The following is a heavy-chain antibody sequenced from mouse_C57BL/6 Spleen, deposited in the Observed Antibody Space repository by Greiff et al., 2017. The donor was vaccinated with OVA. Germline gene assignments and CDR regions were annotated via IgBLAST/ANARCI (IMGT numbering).Heavy chain of an antibody. J-gene: IGHJ4*01. CDR1: GYTFTSYW. Sequence: HVQLQQPGAELVKPGASVKLSCKASGYTFTSYWMHWVKQRPGQGLEWIGMIHPNSGSTNYNEKFKSKATLTVDKSSSTAYMQLSSLTSEDSAVYYCARRTTVVADYAMDYWGQGTSVTVSS. CDR3: ARRTTVVADYAMDY. V-gene: IGHV1-64*01. CDR2: IHPNSGST. D-gene: IGHD1-1*01.